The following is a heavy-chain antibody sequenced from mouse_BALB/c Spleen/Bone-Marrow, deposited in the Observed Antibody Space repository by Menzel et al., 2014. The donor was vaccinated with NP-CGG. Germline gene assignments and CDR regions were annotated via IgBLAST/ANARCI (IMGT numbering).Heavy chain of an antibody. J-gene: IGHJ1*01. CDR2: IDPENGDT. D-gene: IGHD2-14*01. V-gene: IGHV14-4*02. CDR3: NRYDWYFDV. CDR1: GFNVKDYY. Sequence: EVKLMESGAELVRSGASVKLSCTASGFNVKDYYMHWVKQRPEQGLEWIGWIDPENGDTEYAPKFQGKATMTADTSSNTAYLQLSSLTSEDTAVYYCNRYDWYFDVWGAGTTVTVPS.